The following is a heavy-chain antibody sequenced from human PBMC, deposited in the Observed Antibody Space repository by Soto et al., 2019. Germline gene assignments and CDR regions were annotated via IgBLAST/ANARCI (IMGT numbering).Heavy chain of an antibody. Sequence: SETLSLTCTVSGGSISSSSYYWGWIRQPPGKGLEWIGSIYYSGSTYYNPSLKSRVTISVDTSKNQFSLKLSSVTAADTAVYYCARHGVVVVVEPFGKWFDPWGQGTLVTVSS. D-gene: IGHD2-15*01. J-gene: IGHJ5*02. CDR1: GGSISSSSYY. V-gene: IGHV4-39*01. CDR3: ARHGVVVVVEPFGKWFDP. CDR2: IYYSGST.